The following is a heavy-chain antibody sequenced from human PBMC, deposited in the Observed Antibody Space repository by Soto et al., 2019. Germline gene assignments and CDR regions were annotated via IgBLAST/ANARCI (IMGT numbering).Heavy chain of an antibody. V-gene: IGHV1-69*12. J-gene: IGHJ4*02. CDR1: GGTFSSYA. CDR3: AGEGRQPGNFDY. D-gene: IGHD5-18*01. Sequence: QVQLVQSGAEVKKPGSSVKVSCKASGGTFSSYAISWVRQAPGQGLEWMGGIIPIFGTANYAQKFQGRVTITEDESTSTAYMELSGLRSEDTAVDYCAGEGRQPGNFDYWGQGPLVTVSS. CDR2: IIPIFGTA.